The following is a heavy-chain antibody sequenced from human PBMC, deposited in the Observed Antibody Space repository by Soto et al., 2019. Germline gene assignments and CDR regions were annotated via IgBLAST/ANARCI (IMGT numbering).Heavy chain of an antibody. CDR1: GGSISSGDYY. D-gene: IGHD4-17*01. CDR2: IYYSGST. CDR3: ARVYGTGGLWFDP. J-gene: IGHJ5*01. Sequence: PSETLSLTCTVSGGSISSGDYYWSWIRQPPGKGLEWIGYIYYSGSTYYNPSLKSRVTISVDTSKNQFSLKLTSVTAADTAVYFFARVYGTGGLWFDPWGQGTLVTVSS. V-gene: IGHV4-30-4*01.